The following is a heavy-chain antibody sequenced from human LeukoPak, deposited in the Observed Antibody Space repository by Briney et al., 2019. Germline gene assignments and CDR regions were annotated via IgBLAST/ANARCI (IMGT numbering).Heavy chain of an antibody. Sequence: GGSLRLSCAASGFTFSSYWMHWVRQAPGKGLVWVSRINSDGSSASYADSVKGRFTISRDNAKNTLYLQMNSLRAEDTAVYYCARDILGTSGHFDYWGHGILVTVSS. CDR3: ARDILGTSGHFDY. CDR1: GFTFSSYW. J-gene: IGHJ4*01. D-gene: IGHD1-26*01. CDR2: INSDGSSA. V-gene: IGHV3-74*01.